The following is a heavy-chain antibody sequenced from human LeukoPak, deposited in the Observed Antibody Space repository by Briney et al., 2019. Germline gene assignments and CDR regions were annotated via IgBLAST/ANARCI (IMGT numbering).Heavy chain of an antibody. CDR2: IYTSGST. J-gene: IGHJ3*02. Sequence: SETLSLTCTASGGTISSYYWSWIRQPAGKGLEWIGRIYTSGSTNYNPSLKSRGAMSVDTSKNQFSLKLSSVTAADTAVYYCARGVATTQFGGAFDIWGQGTMVTVSS. V-gene: IGHV4-4*07. CDR3: ARGVATTQFGGAFDI. D-gene: IGHD5-12*01. CDR1: GGTISSYY.